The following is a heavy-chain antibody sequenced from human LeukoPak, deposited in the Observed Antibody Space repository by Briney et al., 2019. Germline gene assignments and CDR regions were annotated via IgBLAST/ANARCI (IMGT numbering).Heavy chain of an antibody. CDR3: ASTRRAAVAGRFDS. J-gene: IGHJ4*02. CDR1: GASMSSNY. Sequence: ASETLSLTCNVSGASMSSNYWSWIRQPPGKGLEWIGYIYHSGNTNYSPSLESRVTMSVDESKDQFSLRVHFVSAADTAVYYCASTRRAAVAGRFDSWGQGTLVTVSS. D-gene: IGHD6-19*01. CDR2: IYHSGNT. V-gene: IGHV4-4*09.